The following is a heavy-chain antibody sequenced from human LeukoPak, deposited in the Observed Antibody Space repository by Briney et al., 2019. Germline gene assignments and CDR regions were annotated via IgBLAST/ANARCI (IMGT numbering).Heavy chain of an antibody. J-gene: IGHJ4*02. CDR2: ISGSGGST. V-gene: IGHV3-23*01. CDR1: GFTFSHYG. D-gene: IGHD3-22*01. Sequence: PGGSLRLSCAASGFTFSHYGMSWVRQAPGKGLEWVSSISGSGGSTYYADSVKGRFTISRDNSKNTLYLQMNSLRAEDTAVYYCAKDKPETLSGYLDYWGQGTLVTVSS. CDR3: AKDKPETLSGYLDY.